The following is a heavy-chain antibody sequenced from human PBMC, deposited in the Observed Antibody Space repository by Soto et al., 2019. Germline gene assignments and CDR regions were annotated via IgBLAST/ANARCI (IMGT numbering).Heavy chain of an antibody. V-gene: IGHV3-23*01. Sequence: GGSLRLSCAASGFTFSSYAMSWVRQAPGKGLEWVSAISGSGGSTYYADSVKGRFTISRDNSKNTLYLQMNSLRAEDTAVYYCAKGNNLRYLDWLFHYYYYGMDVWGQGTTVTVSS. CDR3: AKGNNLRYLDWLFHYYYYGMDV. CDR2: ISGSGGST. J-gene: IGHJ6*02. D-gene: IGHD3-9*01. CDR1: GFTFSSYA.